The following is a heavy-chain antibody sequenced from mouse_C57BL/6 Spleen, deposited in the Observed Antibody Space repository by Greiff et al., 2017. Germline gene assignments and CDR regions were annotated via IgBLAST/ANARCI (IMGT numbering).Heavy chain of an antibody. CDR1: GYTFTSYW. CDR3: ANPYYYGSSYWYFDV. Sequence: QVQLQQSGAELVKPGASVKLSCKASGYTFTSYWMHWVKQRPGRGLEWIGRIDPNSGGTKYNEKFKSKATLTVDKPSSTAYMQLSSLTSEDSAVYYCANPYYYGSSYWYFDVWGTGTTVTVSS. J-gene: IGHJ1*03. D-gene: IGHD1-1*01. V-gene: IGHV1-72*01. CDR2: IDPNSGGT.